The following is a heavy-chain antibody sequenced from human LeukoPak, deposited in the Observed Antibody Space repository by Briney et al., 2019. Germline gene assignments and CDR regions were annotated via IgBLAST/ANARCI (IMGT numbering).Heavy chain of an antibody. CDR1: GFSFSSYN. J-gene: IGHJ4*02. V-gene: IGHV3-48*01. Sequence: PGGSLRLSCSASGFSFSSYNVNWVRQAPGKGLEWVSYIGSSGRTIYYADSVKGRFTISRDNSKNTLHLQMNSLRTEDTAVYYCARVKGGIAAAGNYFDYWGQGTLVTVSS. CDR2: IGSSGRTI. D-gene: IGHD6-13*01. CDR3: ARVKGGIAAAGNYFDY.